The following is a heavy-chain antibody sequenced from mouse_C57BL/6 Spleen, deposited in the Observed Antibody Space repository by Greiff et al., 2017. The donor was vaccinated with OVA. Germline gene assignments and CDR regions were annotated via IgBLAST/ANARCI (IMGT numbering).Heavy chain of an antibody. CDR1: GFTFSSYA. J-gene: IGHJ4*01. V-gene: IGHV5-4*01. Sequence: EVQRVESGGGLVKPGGSLKLSCAASGFTFSSYAMSWVRQTPEKRLEWVATISDGGSYTYYPDNVKGRFTISRDNAKNNLYLQMSHLKSEDTAMYYCARDADSSGYAMDYWGQGTSVTVSS. CDR2: ISDGGSYT. CDR3: ARDADSSGYAMDY. D-gene: IGHD3-2*02.